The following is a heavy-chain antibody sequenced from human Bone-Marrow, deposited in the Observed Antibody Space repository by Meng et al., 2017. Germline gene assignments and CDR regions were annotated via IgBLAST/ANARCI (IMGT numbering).Heavy chain of an antibody. J-gene: IGHJ4*02. V-gene: IGHV7-4-1*02. Sequence: QVLVVLSGSDFKRPGAAVTVSCKASGYTFTSYAMNWVRQAPGQGLEWMGWINTNTGNPTYAQGFTGRFVFSLDTSVSTAYLQISSLKAEDTAVYYCARDGVDTAFDYWGQGTLVTVSS. CDR3: ARDGVDTAFDY. CDR1: GYTFTSYA. CDR2: INTNTGNP. D-gene: IGHD5-18*01.